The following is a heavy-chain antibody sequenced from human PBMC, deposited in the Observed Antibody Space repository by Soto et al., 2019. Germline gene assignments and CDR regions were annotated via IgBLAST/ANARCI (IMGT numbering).Heavy chain of an antibody. V-gene: IGHV1-18*01. CDR3: ARDFDSSGYYYRGNDY. J-gene: IGHJ4*02. D-gene: IGHD3-22*01. Sequence: QVQLVQSGAEVKKPGASVKVSCKASGYTFTSYGISWVRQAPGQGLEWMGWISAYNGYTNYAQKLQGRVTMTTDTSTSTADMELGRLRSDDTAVYYCARDFDSSGYYYRGNDYWGQGTLVTVSS. CDR1: GYTFTSYG. CDR2: ISAYNGYT.